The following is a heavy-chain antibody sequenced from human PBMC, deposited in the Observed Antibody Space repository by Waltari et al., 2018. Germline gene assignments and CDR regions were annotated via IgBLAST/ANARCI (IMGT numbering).Heavy chain of an antibody. CDR1: GYNVGDFG. CDR2: VSAANSHT. CDR3: AGERHPLMEGGYLLALDP. Sequence: QVQTVQSGTEVKKPGASVKVSCRASGYNVGDFGISWERQAPGQGLECMGWVSAANSHTNQGQKFLGRLVMTKDTSTTTVYMSLKYLTPVYTAVYYCAGERHPLMEGGYLLALDPWGQGTLVTVSS. J-gene: IGHJ5*02. V-gene: IGHV1-18*01. D-gene: IGHD2-21*01.